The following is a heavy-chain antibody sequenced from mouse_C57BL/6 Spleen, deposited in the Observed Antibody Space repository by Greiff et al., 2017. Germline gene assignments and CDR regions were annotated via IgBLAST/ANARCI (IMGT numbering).Heavy chain of an antibody. J-gene: IGHJ2*01. CDR1: GYAFSSSW. V-gene: IGHV1-82*01. CDR3: ARGKYDVHYFDY. D-gene: IGHD2-12*01. Sequence: VQLVESGPELVKPGASVKISCKASGYAFSSSWMNWVKQRPGKGLEWIGRIYPGDGDTNYNGKFKGKATLTADKSSSTAYMQLSSLTSEDSAVYFCARGKYDVHYFDYWGQGTTLTVSS. CDR2: IYPGDGDT.